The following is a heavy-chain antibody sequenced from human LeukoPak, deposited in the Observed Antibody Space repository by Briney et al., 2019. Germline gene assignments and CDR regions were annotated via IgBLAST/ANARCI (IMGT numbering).Heavy chain of an antibody. D-gene: IGHD3-22*01. CDR1: GFTFSSYS. CDR3: ARGITMIVVVPDV. V-gene: IGHV3-21*01. Sequence: PGGSLRLSCAASGFTFSSYSMNWVRQAPGKGLEWVSSISSSSSYIYYADSVKGRFTISRDNAKNSLYLQMNSLRAEDTAVYYCARGITMIVVVPDVWGQGTTVTVSS. CDR2: ISSSSSYI. J-gene: IGHJ6*02.